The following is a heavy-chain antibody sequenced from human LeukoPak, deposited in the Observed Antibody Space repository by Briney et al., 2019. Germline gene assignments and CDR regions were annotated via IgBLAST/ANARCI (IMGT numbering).Heavy chain of an antibody. CDR1: GFTFSSYG. J-gene: IGHJ4*02. V-gene: IGHV3-30*18. Sequence: PGRSLRLSCAASGFTFSSYGMHWDRQAPGKGLEVVAVISSAGSNNYYAESFKRRFSISRDNSRYTLYLQMKGLGDDLFTVYYCAKEQYSSPSIVFDYWGQGSLVTVSS. D-gene: IGHD6-6*01. CDR2: ISSAGSNN. CDR3: AKEQYSSPSIVFDY.